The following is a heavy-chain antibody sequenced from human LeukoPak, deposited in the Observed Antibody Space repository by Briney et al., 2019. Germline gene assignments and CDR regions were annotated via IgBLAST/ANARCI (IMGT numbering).Heavy chain of an antibody. J-gene: IGHJ3*02. CDR2: IKQDGSEK. V-gene: IGHV3-7*01. Sequence: GGSLRLSCAASGFTFSSYWMSWVRQAPGKGLEWVANIKQDGSEKYYVDSVKGRFTISRDNAKNSLYLQMNSLRAEDTAVYYCARLGVGPFGPRAFDIWGQGTMVTVSS. D-gene: IGHD3-10*01. CDR3: ARLGVGPFGPRAFDI. CDR1: GFTFSSYW.